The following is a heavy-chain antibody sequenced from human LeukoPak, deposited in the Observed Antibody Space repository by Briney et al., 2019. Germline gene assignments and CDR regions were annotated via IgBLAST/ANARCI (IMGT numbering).Heavy chain of an antibody. Sequence: EASVKVSCKASGGTFSSYAISWVRQAPGQGLEWMGGIIPIFGTANYAQKFQGRVTITTDESTSTAYMELSSLRSEDTAVYYCARDEKGYSYGFDYYYYMDVWGKGTTVTVSS. CDR3: ARDEKGYSYGFDYYYYMDV. J-gene: IGHJ6*03. CDR1: GGTFSSYA. CDR2: IIPIFGTA. V-gene: IGHV1-69*05. D-gene: IGHD5-18*01.